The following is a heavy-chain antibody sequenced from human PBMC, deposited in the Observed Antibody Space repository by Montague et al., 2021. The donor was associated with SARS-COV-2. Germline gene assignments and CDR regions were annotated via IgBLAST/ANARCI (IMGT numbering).Heavy chain of an antibody. V-gene: IGHV3-30-3*01. CDR1: GFTFSSYA. D-gene: IGHD3-10*01. Sequence: SLRLSCAASGFTFSSYAMHRVRQAPGKGLEWVAVISYDGSNKYYADSVKGRFTISRDNSKNTLYLQMNSLRAEDTAVYYCAREELLWFGALDYWGQGTLVTVSS. J-gene: IGHJ4*02. CDR2: ISYDGSNK. CDR3: AREELLWFGALDY.